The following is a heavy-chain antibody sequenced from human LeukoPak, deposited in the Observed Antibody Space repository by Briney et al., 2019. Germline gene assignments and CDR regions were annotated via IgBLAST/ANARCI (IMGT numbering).Heavy chain of an antibody. D-gene: IGHD4-17*01. CDR2: IYYSGST. CDR3: ARGKKFRGDYGLKYYFDY. J-gene: IGHJ4*02. V-gene: IGHV4-59*12. CDR1: GGSISSYY. Sequence: SETLSLTCTVSGGSISSYYWSWIRQPPGKGLEWIGYIYYSGSTNYNPSLKSRVTISVDTSKNQFSLKLSSVTAADTAVYYCARGKKFRGDYGLKYYFDYWGQGTLVTVSS.